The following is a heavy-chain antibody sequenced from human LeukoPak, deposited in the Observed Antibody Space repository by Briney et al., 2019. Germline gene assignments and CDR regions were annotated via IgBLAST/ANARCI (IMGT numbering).Heavy chain of an antibody. Sequence: GGSLRLSCAASGFTFSSYGMHRVRQAPGKGLEWVAVISYDGSNKYYADSVKGRFTISRDNSKNTLYLQMNSLRAEDTAVYYCANFYGDYSYWGQGTLVTVSS. CDR3: ANFYGDYSY. CDR2: ISYDGSNK. J-gene: IGHJ4*02. D-gene: IGHD4-17*01. V-gene: IGHV3-30*18. CDR1: GFTFSSYG.